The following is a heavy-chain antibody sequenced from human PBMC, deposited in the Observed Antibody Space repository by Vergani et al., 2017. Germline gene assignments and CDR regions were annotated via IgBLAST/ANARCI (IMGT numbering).Heavy chain of an antibody. D-gene: IGHD5-12*01. CDR1: GFTFRSYA. Sequence: EVLLVESGGALVQPGGSLRLSCAASGFTFRSYAMTWVRQAPGKGLEWVSAITGSGGSTHYADSVKGQFTISRDNSKNTLHLQMNSLRADDTAVYYCTKGSRGYTGYFFDYWGQGTLATVSS. CDR2: ITGSGGST. CDR3: TKGSRGYTGYFFDY. J-gene: IGHJ4*02. V-gene: IGHV3-23*04.